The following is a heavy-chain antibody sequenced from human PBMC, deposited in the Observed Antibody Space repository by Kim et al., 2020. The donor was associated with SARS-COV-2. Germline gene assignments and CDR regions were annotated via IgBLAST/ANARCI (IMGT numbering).Heavy chain of an antibody. CDR1: GFSFSTFA. Sequence: GGSLRLSCAASGFSFSTFAMNWVRQAPGKGLEWVSSFSSHGRNTNYAESLKGRFTISRDNGKKLLFLQMNRLRGEDTGVYFCGRGCDP. D-gene: IGHD2-8*01. CDR3: GRGCDP. V-gene: IGHV3-21*01. J-gene: IGHJ5*02. CDR2: FSSHGRNT.